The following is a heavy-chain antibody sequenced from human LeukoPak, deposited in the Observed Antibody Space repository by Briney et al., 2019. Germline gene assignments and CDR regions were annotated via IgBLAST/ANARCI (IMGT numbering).Heavy chain of an antibody. V-gene: IGHV4-30-4*01. CDR2: IYYSGST. D-gene: IGHD3-10*01. CDR1: GGSISSGDYY. Sequence: SETLSLTCTVSGGSISSGDYYWSWIRQPPGKGLEWIGYIYYSGSTYYNPSLKSRVTISVDTSKNQFSLKLSSVTAADTAVYYCARGRSANYYGSGSYYYWGQGTLVTVSS. J-gene: IGHJ4*02. CDR3: ARGRSANYYGSGSYYY.